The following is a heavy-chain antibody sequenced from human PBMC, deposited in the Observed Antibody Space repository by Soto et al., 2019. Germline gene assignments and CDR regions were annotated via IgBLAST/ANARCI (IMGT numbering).Heavy chain of an antibody. CDR1: GGTFSSHG. Sequence: SVKVSCKASGGTFSSHGIAWVRQAPGQGLEWMGGLIAMLGTPTYAKKVQGRVTITADESLTSSYLELRSLRSEDTAVYFCARGAMANFDYWGQGTVVTVSS. CDR3: ARGAMANFDY. V-gene: IGHV1-69*13. J-gene: IGHJ4*02. D-gene: IGHD5-18*01. CDR2: LIAMLGTP.